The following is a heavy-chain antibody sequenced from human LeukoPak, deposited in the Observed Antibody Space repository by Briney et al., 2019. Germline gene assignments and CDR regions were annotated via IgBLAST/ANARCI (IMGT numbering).Heavy chain of an antibody. D-gene: IGHD2-15*01. CDR2: IYSGGST. V-gene: IGHV3-66*01. J-gene: IGHJ4*02. CDR3: ARDPDCSGGSCPVY. CDR1: GFTFSDYY. Sequence: GGSLRLSCAASGFTFSDYYMSWVRQAPGKGLEWVSVIYSGGSTYYADSVKGRFTISRDNSKNTLYLQMNSLRAEDTAVYYCARDPDCSGGSCPVYWGQGTLVTVSS.